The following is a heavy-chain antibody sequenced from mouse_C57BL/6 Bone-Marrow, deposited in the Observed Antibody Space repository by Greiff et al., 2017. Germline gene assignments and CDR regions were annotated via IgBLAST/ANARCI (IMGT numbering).Heavy chain of an antibody. Sequence: EVQLQESGPELVKPGASVKISCKASGYSFTDYNMNWVKQSNGKSLEWIGVINPNYGTTSYNQKFKGKATLTVDQVSSTAYMQLNSLTSEDSAVYYCSRGYDYDDAMDYWGQGTSVTVSS. CDR1: GYSFTDYN. D-gene: IGHD2-4*01. V-gene: IGHV1-39*01. CDR2: INPNYGTT. CDR3: SRGYDYDDAMDY. J-gene: IGHJ4*01.